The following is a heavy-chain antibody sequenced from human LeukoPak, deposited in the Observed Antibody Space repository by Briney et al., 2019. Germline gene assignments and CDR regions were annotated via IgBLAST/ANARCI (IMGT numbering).Heavy chain of an antibody. CDR2: ISAYNGNT. J-gene: IGHJ4*02. V-gene: IGHV1-18*01. CDR1: GYTFTSYG. CDR3: ARDRGYCGGDCPIDY. D-gene: IGHD2-21*02. Sequence: ASVKVSCKASGYTFTSYGISWVRQAPGQGLEWMGWISAYNGNTNYAQKLQGRVTMTTDTSTSTAYMELSSLRSEDTAVYYCARDRGYCGGDCPIDYWGQGTLVTVSS.